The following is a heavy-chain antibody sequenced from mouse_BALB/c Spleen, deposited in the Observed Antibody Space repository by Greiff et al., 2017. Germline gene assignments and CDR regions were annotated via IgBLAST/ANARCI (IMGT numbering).Heavy chain of an antibody. J-gene: IGHJ3*01. V-gene: IGHV2-6-7*01. D-gene: IGHD2-1*01. CDR3: ARDHYGNYPAWFAY. CDR1: GFSLTGYG. Sequence: QVQLKQSGPGLVAPSQSLSITCTVSGFSLTGYGVNWVRQPPGKGLEWLGMIWGDGSTDYNSALKSRLSISKDNSKSQVFFKMNSLQTDDTARYYCARDHYGNYPAWFAYWGQGTLVTVSA. CDR2: IWGDGST.